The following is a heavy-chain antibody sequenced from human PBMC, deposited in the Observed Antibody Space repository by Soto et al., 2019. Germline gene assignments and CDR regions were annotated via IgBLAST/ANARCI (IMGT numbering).Heavy chain of an antibody. Sequence: ASVKLSGQASGYTFNFDGMTCEREAPGQGLEWMGWISGFNGNTNYAADLQGRVTMTTDTSTSTAYMELRGLRSDDTAVYYCARIGVSSGHESPDFDSWGQGTLVTVSS. D-gene: IGHD3-16*01. V-gene: IGHV1-18*01. CDR3: ARIGVSSGHESPDFDS. CDR2: ISGFNGNT. J-gene: IGHJ4*02. CDR1: GYTFNFDG.